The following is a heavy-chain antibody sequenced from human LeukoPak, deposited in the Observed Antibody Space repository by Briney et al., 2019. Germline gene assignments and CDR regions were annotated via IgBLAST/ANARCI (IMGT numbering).Heavy chain of an antibody. CDR2: ISGSGDST. CDR1: GFTLISDV. V-gene: IGHV3-23*01. J-gene: IGHJ4*02. Sequence: GGSLRLSCVASGFTLISDVMNWVRQTPGKGLEWVSSISGSGDSTFYADSVKGRFSISRDNSKNTLYLQVNGLRTEDTAVYYCAKDRLLNCRGDCYIFDYWGQGTVVTVSS. D-gene: IGHD2-21*02. CDR3: AKDRLLNCRGDCYIFDY.